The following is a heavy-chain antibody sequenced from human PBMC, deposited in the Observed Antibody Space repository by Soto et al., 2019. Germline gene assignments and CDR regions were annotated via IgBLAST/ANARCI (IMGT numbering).Heavy chain of an antibody. CDR2: IYNSGIT. CDR1: GGSISSGDYS. D-gene: IGHD3-3*01. V-gene: IGHV4-30-4*01. J-gene: IGHJ5*02. CDR3: ARGVTVFGLVSRFWFDP. Sequence: QVLLQESGPGLVKSSQTLSLTCTVSGGSISSGDYSWSWVRQSPGKGLEWIGHIYNSGITYYNPSRKSRVLISIDTSKNQFSLRLNSLTAADRAVYFCARGVTVFGLVSRFWFDPWGQGTVVTVSS.